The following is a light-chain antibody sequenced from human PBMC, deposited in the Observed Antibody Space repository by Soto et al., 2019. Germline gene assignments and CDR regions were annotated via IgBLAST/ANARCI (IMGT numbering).Light chain of an antibody. J-gene: IGKJ2*02. Sequence: DLQMTQSPSSLSASVGDRVTITCRASQGIRNDLGWYQQKPGKAPERLIYAASTLHRGVPSRFSXXXXXXXXXLTISSLQPEDFATYYCLQHNSYPRTFGQGTKLEIK. CDR3: LQHNSYPRT. V-gene: IGKV1-17*01. CDR1: QGIRND. CDR2: AAS.